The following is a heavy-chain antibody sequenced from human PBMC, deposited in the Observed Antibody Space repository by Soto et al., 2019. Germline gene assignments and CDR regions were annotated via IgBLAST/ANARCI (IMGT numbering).Heavy chain of an antibody. CDR1: GFTFSSYG. CDR3: MKPRSSLQWPPFDP. J-gene: IGHJ5*02. V-gene: IGHV3-30*02. D-gene: IGHD6-19*01. Sequence: GGSLRLSCRTSGFTFSSYGMHWVRQAPGKGPEWVAFISNDGSKTDYADSVKGRFTVSRDNPKNTLFLQMNSLRGEDTAVYYCMKPRSSLQWPPFDPWGHGTLVTVSS. CDR2: ISNDGSKT.